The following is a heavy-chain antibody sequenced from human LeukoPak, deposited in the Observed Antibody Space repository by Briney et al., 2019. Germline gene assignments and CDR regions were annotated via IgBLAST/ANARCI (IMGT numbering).Heavy chain of an antibody. CDR2: IYYSGST. CDR3: ARLNRRNWFDP. CDR1: GGSISSSSYY. Sequence: SETLSLTCTVSGGSISSSSYYWGWIRQPPGKGLEWIGNIYYSGSTYYNPSLKSRVTISVDTSKNQFSLKLSSVTAADTAVYYCARLNRRNWFDPWGQGTLVTVSS. J-gene: IGHJ5*02. D-gene: IGHD1/OR15-1a*01. V-gene: IGHV4-39*01.